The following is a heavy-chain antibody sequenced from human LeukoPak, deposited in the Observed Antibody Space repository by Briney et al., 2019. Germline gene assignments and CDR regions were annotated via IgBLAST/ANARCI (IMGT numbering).Heavy chain of an antibody. CDR1: GGSISSGGYY. D-gene: IGHD5-12*01. V-gene: IGHV4-31*03. Sequence: PSETLSLTCTVSGGSISSGGYYWNWIRQHPGKGLEWIGYIYHTGGTFYNPSLKSRVTISLDTSENQFSLKLSSVTAADTAVYYCASSEATTTPPPYGMGVWGQGTTVTVSS. CDR2: IYHTGGT. CDR3: ASSEATTTPPPYGMGV. J-gene: IGHJ6*02.